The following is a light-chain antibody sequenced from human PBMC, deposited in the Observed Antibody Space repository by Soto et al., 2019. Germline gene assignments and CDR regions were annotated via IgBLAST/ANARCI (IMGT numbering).Light chain of an antibody. CDR2: GAS. Sequence: EIVLTQSPGTLSLSPGERATLSCRASQSVSSSYLAWYQQKPGQAPRLLIYGASSRATGIPDRFSGSGSGTDFTLTISRLEPEDFAVYYCQQYGSSPQEGLTFGGGTKVEIK. CDR1: QSVSSSY. V-gene: IGKV3-20*01. J-gene: IGKJ4*01. CDR3: QQYGSSPQEGLT.